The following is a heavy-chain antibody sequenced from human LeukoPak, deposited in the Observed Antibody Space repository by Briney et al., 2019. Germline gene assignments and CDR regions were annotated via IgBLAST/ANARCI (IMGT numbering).Heavy chain of an antibody. J-gene: IGHJ4*02. Sequence: GDSLKISCKGSGYRFITYWIGWVRQMPGKGLEWMGIIYPGDSDTRYSPSFQGQVTISADKSISTAYLQWSSLKASDTAMYYCARYSDLSYGQGHDYWGQGTLVTVSS. CDR2: IYPGDSDT. D-gene: IGHD4-17*01. CDR3: ARYSDLSYGQGHDY. V-gene: IGHV5-51*01. CDR1: GYRFITYW.